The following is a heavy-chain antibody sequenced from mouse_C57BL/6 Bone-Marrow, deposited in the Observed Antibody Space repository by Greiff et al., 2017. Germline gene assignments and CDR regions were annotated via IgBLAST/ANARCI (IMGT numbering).Heavy chain of an antibody. Sequence: EVKLMESGPGLVKPSQSLSLTCSVTGYSITSGYYWNWIRQFPGNKLEWMGYISYDGSNNYNPSLKNRISITRDTSKNQFFLKLNSVTTEDTATXYCARGQGRRWFAYWGQGTLVTVSA. D-gene: IGHD3-2*01. V-gene: IGHV3-6*01. CDR1: GYSITSGYY. J-gene: IGHJ3*01. CDR2: ISYDGSN. CDR3: ARGQGRRWFAY.